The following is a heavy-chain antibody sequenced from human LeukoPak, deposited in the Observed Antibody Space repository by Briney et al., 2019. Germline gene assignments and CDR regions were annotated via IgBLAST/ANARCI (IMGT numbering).Heavy chain of an antibody. J-gene: IGHJ4*02. V-gene: IGHV6-1*01. Sequence: SQTLSLTCAISGDSVSSILATWSWIRQSPSRGLEWLGRTYYRSEWSFDYAGSVESRITVNPDTSKNQFSLQLLSVTPEDTAIYYCARARGGIFDFWGQGTLVTVSS. CDR1: GDSVSSILAT. CDR2: TYYRSEWSF. CDR3: ARARGGIFDF.